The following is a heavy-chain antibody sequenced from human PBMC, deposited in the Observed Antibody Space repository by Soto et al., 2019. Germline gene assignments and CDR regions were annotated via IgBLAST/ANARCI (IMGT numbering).Heavy chain of an antibody. D-gene: IGHD3-3*01. Sequence: GGSLRLSCAASGFTFSSYAMSWVRQAPGKGLEWVSAISGSGGSTYYADSVKGRFTISRDNSKNTLYLQMNSLRAEDTAVYYCAKVYYDYDFWSGYYFDYWGQGTLVTVSS. CDR2: ISGSGGST. V-gene: IGHV3-23*01. CDR1: GFTFSSYA. J-gene: IGHJ4*02. CDR3: AKVYYDYDFWSGYYFDY.